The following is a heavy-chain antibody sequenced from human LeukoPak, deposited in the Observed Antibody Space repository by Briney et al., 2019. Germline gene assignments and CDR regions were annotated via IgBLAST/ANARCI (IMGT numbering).Heavy chain of an antibody. J-gene: IGHJ4*02. CDR2: IYYSGST. V-gene: IGHV4-31*03. CDR3: ARGLEYSSSPHFDY. D-gene: IGHD6-6*01. CDR1: GGSISSGGYY. Sequence: SETLSLTCTVYGGSISSGGYYWNWIRQHPGKGLEWIGYIYYSGSTYYNPSLKSRVTISVDTSKNQFSLKLSSVTAADTAVYYCARGLEYSSSPHFDYWGQGALVTVSS.